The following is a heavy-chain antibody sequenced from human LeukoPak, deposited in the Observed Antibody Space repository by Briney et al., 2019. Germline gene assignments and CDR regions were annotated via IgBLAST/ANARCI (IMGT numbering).Heavy chain of an antibody. CDR1: GFTGSSNY. V-gene: IGHV3-53*01. J-gene: IGHJ4*02. CDR3: ARDSSLSSSGYSEAY. D-gene: IGHD3-22*01. Sequence: GGSLRLSCAASGFTGSSNYRSWVRQAPGKGLEWVSVIYSGGSTYYADSVKGRFTISRDNSKNTLYLQMNSLRAEDTAVYYCARDSSLSSSGYSEAYWGQGTLVTVSS. CDR2: IYSGGST.